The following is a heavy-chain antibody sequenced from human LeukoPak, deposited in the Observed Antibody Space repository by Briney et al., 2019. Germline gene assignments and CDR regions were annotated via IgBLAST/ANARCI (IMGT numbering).Heavy chain of an antibody. CDR2: IWYDGSKK. D-gene: IGHD3-10*01. CDR3: AKGSLTASYYYYYMDV. J-gene: IGHJ6*03. V-gene: IGHV3-33*06. Sequence: TGGSLRLSCAASGFAFSDYGMLWVRQAPGKGLDWEAVIWYDGSKKYYANSVKGRFIISRDNSKNTLYLQMNGLRAEDTAVYYCAKGSLTASYYYYYMDVWGKGTTVTVSS. CDR1: GFAFSDYG.